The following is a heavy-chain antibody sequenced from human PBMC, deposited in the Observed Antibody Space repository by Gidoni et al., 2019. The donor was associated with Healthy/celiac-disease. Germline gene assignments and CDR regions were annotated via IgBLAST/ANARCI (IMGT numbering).Heavy chain of an antibody. D-gene: IGHD5-12*01. CDR3: ARGPEMATSYWYFDL. CDR1: GGPFSSYA. CDR2: IIPIFGTA. V-gene: IGHV1-69*01. J-gene: IGHJ2*01. Sequence: QVQLVQSGAEVKKPGSSVKVSCKASGGPFSSYAISWVRQAPGQGLEWMGGIIPIFGTANYAQKFHGRVTITADESTSTAYMELSSLRSEDTAVYYCARGPEMATSYWYFDLWGRGTLVTVSS.